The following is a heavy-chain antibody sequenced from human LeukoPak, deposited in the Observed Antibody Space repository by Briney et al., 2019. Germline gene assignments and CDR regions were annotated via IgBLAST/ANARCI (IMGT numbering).Heavy chain of an antibody. CDR2: INSNSKTI. V-gene: IGHV3-48*01. D-gene: IGHD2/OR15-2a*01. CDR1: GFTFSDYS. CDR3: ARDYPRSLSSDY. Sequence: GGSLRLSCAASGFTFSDYSMNWVRQAPGKGLEWVSHINSNSKTIYYTDSVKGRFTISRDNAKNSLFLQMNSLRAEDTAVYYCARDYPRSLSSDYWGQGTLVTVSS. J-gene: IGHJ4*02.